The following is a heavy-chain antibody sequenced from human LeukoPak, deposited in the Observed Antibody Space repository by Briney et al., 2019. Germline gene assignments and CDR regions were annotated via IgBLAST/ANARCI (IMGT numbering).Heavy chain of an antibody. J-gene: IGHJ4*02. CDR3: ARHGPTSGTISIDH. Sequence: SETLALTCTVSGGSISSYYWSWIRQPPGKGLEWIGYMYYSGSTTYNPSLKSRVTISVETSKNQFSLRVTSVTAADTAVYYCARHGPTSGTISIDHWGQGTLVTVSS. V-gene: IGHV4-59*08. CDR2: MYYSGST. CDR1: GGSISSYY. D-gene: IGHD1-1*01.